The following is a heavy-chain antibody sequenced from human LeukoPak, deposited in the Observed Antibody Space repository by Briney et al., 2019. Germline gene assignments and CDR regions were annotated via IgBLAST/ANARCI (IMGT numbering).Heavy chain of an antibody. CDR3: ARVQRAYYDSSVVGAFDI. Sequence: ASVKVSCKASGYTFTGYYMHWVRQAPGQGLEWMGWINPNSGGTNYAQKFQGRVTMTRDTSISTAYMELSRLRSDDTAVYYCARVQRAYYDSSVVGAFDIWGQGTMVTVSS. CDR1: GYTFTGYY. D-gene: IGHD3-22*01. V-gene: IGHV1-2*02. J-gene: IGHJ3*02. CDR2: INPNSGGT.